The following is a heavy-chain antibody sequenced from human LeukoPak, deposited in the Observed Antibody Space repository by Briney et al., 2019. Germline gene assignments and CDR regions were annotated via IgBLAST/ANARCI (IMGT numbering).Heavy chain of an antibody. CDR2: IYYSGST. Sequence: PSETLSLTCTVSGGSISSSSYYWGWIRRPPGKGLEWIGSIYYSGSTYYNPSLKSRVTISVDTSKNQFSLKLSSVTAADTAVYYCAVPDTTALGMEISKVDDAFDIWGQGTMVTVSS. CDR3: AVPDTTALGMEISKVDDAFDI. D-gene: IGHD4-11*01. CDR1: GGSISSSSYY. J-gene: IGHJ3*02. V-gene: IGHV4-39*01.